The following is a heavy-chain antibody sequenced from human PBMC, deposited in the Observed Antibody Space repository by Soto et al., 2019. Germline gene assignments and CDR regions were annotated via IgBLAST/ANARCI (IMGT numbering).Heavy chain of an antibody. J-gene: IGHJ6*02. CDR3: AMVDVYVTPSPQDV. Sequence: QVQLVQSGAEVKNPGASVKVSCKASGYSFTRYGIGWARQAPGQGLEWMGWINAYNGNTNYAQNLQGRLTLTTDTSTTTAYMELRSLRSNDPAIHYCAMVDVYVTPSPQDVWGQGTTVTVSS. CDR1: GYSFTRYG. V-gene: IGHV1-18*01. CDR2: INAYNGNT. D-gene: IGHD3-16*01.